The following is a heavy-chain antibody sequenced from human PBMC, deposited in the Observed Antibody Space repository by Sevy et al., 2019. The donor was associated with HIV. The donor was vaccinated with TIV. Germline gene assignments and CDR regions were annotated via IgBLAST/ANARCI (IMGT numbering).Heavy chain of an antibody. CDR3: ARGLATADTPEYYFDS. Sequence: GGSLRLSCTTSGFTFDDYAMSWFRQAPGKGLEWVAFITRNSYEAYGGTTHYAASLIGRFIISRDDSKTFAYLQMNSLKSEDTAVYYCARGLATADTPEYYFDSWGQGTLATVSS. D-gene: IGHD5-12*01. J-gene: IGHJ4*02. V-gene: IGHV3-49*03. CDR1: GFTFDDYA. CDR2: ITRNSYEAYGGTT.